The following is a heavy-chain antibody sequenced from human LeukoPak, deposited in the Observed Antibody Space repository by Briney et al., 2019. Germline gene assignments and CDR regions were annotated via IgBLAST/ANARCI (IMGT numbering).Heavy chain of an antibody. J-gene: IGHJ4*02. D-gene: IGHD3-3*01. Sequence: GGSLRLSCAASGFTFSNYWMHWVRQAPGKGLEWAAVISYGGSSKYYADSAKGRFTISRDNSKNTLYLQMNSLRTEDTAVYYCAKAQDFWSSYWSFDYWGQGTLVTVSS. CDR3: AKAQDFWSSYWSFDY. CDR2: ISYGGSSK. V-gene: IGHV3-30*18. CDR1: GFTFSNYW.